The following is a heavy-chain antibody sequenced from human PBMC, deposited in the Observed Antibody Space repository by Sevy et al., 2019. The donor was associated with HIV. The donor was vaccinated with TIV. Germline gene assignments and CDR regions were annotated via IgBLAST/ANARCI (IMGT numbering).Heavy chain of an antibody. J-gene: IGHJ6*02. Sequence: SDTLSLTCTVSGGSISSYYWSWIRQPPGKGLEWIGYIYYSGSTNYNPSLKSRVTISVDTSKNQFSLKLSSVTAADTAVYYCARGYYYGMDVWGQGTTVTVSS. CDR2: IYYSGST. CDR3: ARGYYYGMDV. CDR1: GGSISSYY. V-gene: IGHV4-59*13.